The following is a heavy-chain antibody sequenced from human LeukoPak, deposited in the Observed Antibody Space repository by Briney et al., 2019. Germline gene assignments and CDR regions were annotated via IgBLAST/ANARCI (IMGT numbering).Heavy chain of an antibody. D-gene: IGHD3-3*01. J-gene: IGHJ5*02. V-gene: IGHV4-39*01. Sequence: SETLSLTCTVSGDSISSPRYYWGWIRQPPGKGLEWIGTVYYSGTTSYNPSLKSRVTISIDTSKNQFSLNLSSVTAADTAVYYCARTGVVILYTWFDPWGQGTLVTVSS. CDR1: GDSISSPRYY. CDR3: ARTGVVILYTWFDP. CDR2: VYYSGTT.